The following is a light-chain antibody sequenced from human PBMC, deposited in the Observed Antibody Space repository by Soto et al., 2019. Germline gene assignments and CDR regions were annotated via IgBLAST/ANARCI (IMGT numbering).Light chain of an antibody. CDR1: RSNIGAGYD. CDR3: QSYDSSLTGDV. V-gene: IGLV1-40*01. Sequence: QSVLTQPPSVSGAPGQRVTISCTGSRSNIGAGYDVHWYQQLPGTAPKLLIYGNNNRPSGVPDRFSGSKSGTSASLAITGLQAEDEADYHCQSYDSSLTGDVFGTGTQLTVL. CDR2: GNN. J-gene: IGLJ1*01.